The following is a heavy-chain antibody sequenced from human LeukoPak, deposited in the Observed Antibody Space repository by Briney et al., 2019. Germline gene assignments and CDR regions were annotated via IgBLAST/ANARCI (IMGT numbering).Heavy chain of an antibody. V-gene: IGHV1-69*05. CDR1: GGTFSSYA. D-gene: IGHD3-22*01. Sequence: ASVKVSCKASGGTFSSYAISWVRQAPGQGLEWMGGIIPIFGTANYAQKFQGRVTITTDESTSTAYMELSSLRSEDTAVYYCARHFADNPPYYYYYMDVWGKGTTVTVSS. CDR3: ARHFADNPPYYYYYMDV. CDR2: IIPIFGTA. J-gene: IGHJ6*03.